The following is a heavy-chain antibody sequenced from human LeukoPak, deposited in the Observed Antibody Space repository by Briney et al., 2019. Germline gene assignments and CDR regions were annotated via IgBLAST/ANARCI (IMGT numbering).Heavy chain of an antibody. V-gene: IGHV3-49*04. Sequence: GGSLRLSCTASGFTFGDYAMSWVRQAPGKGLEWVGFIRSKAYGGTTEYAASVKGRFTISRDDSKSIAYLQMNSLRAEDTAVYYCAKDLGPLGMAHRGSPSAPYYYYGMDVWGQGTTVTVSS. CDR3: AKDLGPLGMAHRGSPSAPYYYYGMDV. CDR2: IRSKAYGGTT. CDR1: GFTFGDYA. J-gene: IGHJ6*02. D-gene: IGHD5-24*01.